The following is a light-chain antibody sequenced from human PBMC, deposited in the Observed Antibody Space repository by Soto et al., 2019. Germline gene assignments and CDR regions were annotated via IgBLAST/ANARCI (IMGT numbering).Light chain of an antibody. CDR3: QQYGTSPIT. J-gene: IGKJ5*01. CDR1: QSISDT. V-gene: IGKV3-15*01. CDR2: GAS. Sequence: EIVMTQAPATLSVSPGGRATLSCRASQSISDTLAWYQQKPGQAPRLLIHGASTRATGFPARFSGSGSGTDFPLTISRLEPEPFAVYYCQQYGTSPITFGQGRLLENK.